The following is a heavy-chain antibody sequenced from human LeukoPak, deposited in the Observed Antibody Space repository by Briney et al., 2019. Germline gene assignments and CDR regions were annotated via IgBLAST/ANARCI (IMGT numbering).Heavy chain of an antibody. CDR2: IYYSGST. D-gene: IGHD3-16*01. CDR1: GGSISSGGYY. J-gene: IGHJ4*02. Sequence: SQTLSLTRTVSGGSISSGGYYWSWIRQHPGKGLEWIGYIYYSGSTYYNPSLKGRVTISVDTSKNQFSLKLSSVTAADTAVYYCARLILAEWSDRYFDYWGQGTLVTVSS. V-gene: IGHV4-31*03. CDR3: ARLILAEWSDRYFDY.